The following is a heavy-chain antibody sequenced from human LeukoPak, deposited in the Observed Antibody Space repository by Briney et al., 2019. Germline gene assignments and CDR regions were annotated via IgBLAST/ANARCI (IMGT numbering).Heavy chain of an antibody. D-gene: IGHD3-22*01. J-gene: IGHJ4*02. CDR3: ARSDYYDSSEVDY. Sequence: GGSLRLSCVASGLTFSRSAMSWVRQAPGKGLEWVSSISNIGTTTYHADVVKGRFTISRDNSKNTLYLQMNSLRAEDTAVYYCARSDYYDSSEVDYWGQGTLVTVSS. CDR1: GLTFSRSA. V-gene: IGHV3-23*01. CDR2: ISNIGTTT.